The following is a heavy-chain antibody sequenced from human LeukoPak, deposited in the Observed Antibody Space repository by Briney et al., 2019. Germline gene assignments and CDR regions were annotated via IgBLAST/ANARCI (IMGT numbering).Heavy chain of an antibody. CDR1: GFTFSSYA. CDR2: ISGSGGT. CDR3: AKEDFRDHTTGFDS. D-gene: IGHD1-1*01. V-gene: IGHV3-23*01. Sequence: GGSLRLSCAASGFTFSSYAVSWVRQAPGRGLEWVSAISGSGGTYYIASVKGRFIVSRDNSRNTLYLQLNSLRAEDTAIYYWAKEDFRDHTTGFDSWGQGTLVTVSS. J-gene: IGHJ5*01.